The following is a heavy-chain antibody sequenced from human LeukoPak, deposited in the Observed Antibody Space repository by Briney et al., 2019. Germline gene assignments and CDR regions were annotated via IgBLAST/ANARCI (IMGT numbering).Heavy chain of an antibody. Sequence: PGGSLRLSCVASGFTFSRFTLNWVRQAPGKGLEWVASINNDDTHIYYADSVKGRFTISRDSTTNSLFLQMNSLRAEYTAVYYCANGPYCHDYWGQGTLVTVSS. V-gene: IGHV3-21*04. D-gene: IGHD2-8*02. CDR2: INNDDTHI. CDR1: GFTFSRFT. CDR3: ANGPYCHDY. J-gene: IGHJ4*02.